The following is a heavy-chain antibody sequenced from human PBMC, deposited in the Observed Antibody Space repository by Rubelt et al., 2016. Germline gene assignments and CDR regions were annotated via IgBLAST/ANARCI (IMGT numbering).Heavy chain of an antibody. V-gene: IGHV4-31*01. Sequence: QVQLQESGPGLVKPSQTLSLTCTVSGGSISSGGYYWSWIRQHPGKGLEWIGYIYYSGSTYYNPALKGLFSISVDSSKVQFSLKLSSVTAADTAVYYFASVTGIAAAGGEYFQHWGQGTLVTVSS. CDR3: ASVTGIAAAGGEYFQH. J-gene: IGHJ1*01. CDR1: GGSISSGGYY. D-gene: IGHD6-13*01. CDR2: IYYSGST.